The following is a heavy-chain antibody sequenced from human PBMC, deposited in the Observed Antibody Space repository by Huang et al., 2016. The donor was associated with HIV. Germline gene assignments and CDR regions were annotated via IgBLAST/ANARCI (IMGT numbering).Heavy chain of an antibody. CDR2: IYYSGST. V-gene: IGHV4-59*01. D-gene: IGHD5-12*01. CDR3: ARGPSPWLQEAFDI. Sequence: QVQLQESGPGLVKPSETLSLTWTVSGGSISSYYWSWIRQPPGKGLECIGYIYYSGSTNYHPSLKSRVTISVDTSKNQFSLKLRSVTTADTAVYYCARGPSPWLQEAFDIWGQGTMVTVSS. CDR1: GGSISSYY. J-gene: IGHJ3*02.